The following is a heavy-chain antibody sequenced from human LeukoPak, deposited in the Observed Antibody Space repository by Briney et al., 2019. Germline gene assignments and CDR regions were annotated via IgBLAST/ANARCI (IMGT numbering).Heavy chain of an antibody. J-gene: IGHJ6*02. Sequence: GASVKVSCKASGYTFTGYYMHWVRQAPGQGLAWMGWINPNSGGTNYAQKFQGRVTMTRDTSISTAYMELSRLRSDDTAVYYCATPYDSSVYYYYGMDVWGQGTTVTVSS. CDR1: GYTFTGYY. V-gene: IGHV1-2*02. CDR2: INPNSGGT. CDR3: ATPYDSSVYYYYGMDV. D-gene: IGHD3-22*01.